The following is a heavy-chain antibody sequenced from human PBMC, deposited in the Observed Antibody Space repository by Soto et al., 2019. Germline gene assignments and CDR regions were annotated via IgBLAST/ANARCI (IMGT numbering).Heavy chain of an antibody. CDR1: GFTFSRYG. V-gene: IGHV3-30*18. D-gene: IGHD2-2*01. J-gene: IGHJ4*02. CDR3: AKSSIYCSSTSCYAESFEH. CDR2: ISYDGSNK. Sequence: PEGSLRHSCAASGFTFSRYGMHWVRQAPGKGLEWVAVISYDGSNKYYADSVKGRFTISRDNSKNTLYLKMNSLRAEDTAVYYCAKSSIYCSSTSCYAESFEHWGQGTLATVSS.